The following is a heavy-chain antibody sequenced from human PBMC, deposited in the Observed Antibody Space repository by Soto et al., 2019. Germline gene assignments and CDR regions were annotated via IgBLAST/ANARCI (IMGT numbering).Heavy chain of an antibody. CDR1: GFTPTTTP. D-gene: IGHD3-9*01. CDR3: ATCFRYFYX. V-gene: IGHV3-23*01. CDR2: ISGTASRT. Sequence: GGSLRLSCAGSGFTPTTTPLSWVRQPPGKGLEWVTTISGTASRTYYVDSVKGRFFISRDNYKNKVTLKMNNLTVEDTAVYYCATCFRYFYXWGQGTRFTVSX. J-gene: IGHJ4*02.